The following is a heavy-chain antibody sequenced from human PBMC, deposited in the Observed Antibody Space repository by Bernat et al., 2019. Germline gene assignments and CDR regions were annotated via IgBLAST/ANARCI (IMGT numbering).Heavy chain of an antibody. V-gene: IGHV3-30*18. CDR1: GFTVSSNY. J-gene: IGHJ4*02. CDR3: AKASSGYGDYFDY. CDR2: ISYDGSNK. D-gene: IGHD3-22*01. Sequence: VQLVESGGGLVQPGGSLRLSCAASGFTVSSNYMSWVRQAPGKGLEWVAVISYDGSNKYYADSVKGRFTISRDNSKNTLYLQMNSLRAEDTAVYYCAKASSGYGDYFDYWGQGTLVTVSS.